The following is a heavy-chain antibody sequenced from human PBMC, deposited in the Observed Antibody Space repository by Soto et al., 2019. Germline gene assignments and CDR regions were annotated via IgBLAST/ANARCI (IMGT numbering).Heavy chain of an antibody. CDR3: ARESVGATQY. J-gene: IGHJ4*02. CDR2: ISGSSSYI. D-gene: IGHD1-26*01. V-gene: IGHV3-21*01. CDR1: GFTFSSYA. Sequence: EVQLLESGGGLVQPGGSLRLSCAASGFTFSSYAMSWVRQAPGKGLEWVSAISGSSSYIYYADSVKGRFTISRDNAKNSLYLQMNSLRAEDTAVYYCARESVGATQYWGQGTLVTVSS.